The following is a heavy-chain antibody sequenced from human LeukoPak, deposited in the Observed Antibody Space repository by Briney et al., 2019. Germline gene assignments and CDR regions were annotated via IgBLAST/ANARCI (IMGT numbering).Heavy chain of an antibody. D-gene: IGHD1-26*01. CDR3: ARGVGATEGDAFDI. V-gene: IGHV4-34*01. Sequence: KPSETLSLTCAVYGGSFSGYYWSWIRQPPGKGLEWLGEINHSGSTNYNPSLKSRVTISVDTSKNQFSLKLSSVTAADTAVYYCARGVGATEGDAFDIWGQGTMVTVSS. CDR2: INHSGST. J-gene: IGHJ3*02. CDR1: GGSFSGYY.